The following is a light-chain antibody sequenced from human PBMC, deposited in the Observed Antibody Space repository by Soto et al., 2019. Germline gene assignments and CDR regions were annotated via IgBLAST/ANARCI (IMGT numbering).Light chain of an antibody. CDR3: AAWDDSLNGGV. J-gene: IGLJ1*01. CDR2: GDD. CDR1: SSNIGSKT. V-gene: IGLV1-44*01. Sequence: QSELTQSPSASGTPGQTVTISCSGSSSNIGSKTVSWYQQLPGTAPKLLIYGDDHRPSGVPDRFSGSKSGTSASLAISGLQSEDEADYYCAAWDDSLNGGVFGTGTKLTVL.